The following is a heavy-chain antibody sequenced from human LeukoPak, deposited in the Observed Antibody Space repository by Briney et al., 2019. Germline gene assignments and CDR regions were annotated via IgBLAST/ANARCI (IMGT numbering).Heavy chain of an antibody. V-gene: IGHV4-34*01. CDR2: INHSGST. Sequence: SETLSLTCAVYGGSFSAYYWSWIRQPPGKGMEWIGEINHSGSTNYNPPLKSRVSISVNTSKNQFFLKLSSVTAADTAVYYCAGYYYYYMDVWGKGTTVTVSS. CDR3: AGYYYYYMDV. CDR1: GGSFSAYY. J-gene: IGHJ6*03.